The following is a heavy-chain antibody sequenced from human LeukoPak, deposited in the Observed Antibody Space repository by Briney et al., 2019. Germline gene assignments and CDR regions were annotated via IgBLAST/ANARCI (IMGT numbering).Heavy chain of an antibody. Sequence: GGSLRLSCAPSGVTFSGYTMNWVRQAPGKGLEWVAVIWYDGSNKYYADSVKGRFTISRDNSKNTLYLQMNSLRAEDTAVYYCARDRGQWLENYFDYWGQGTLVTVSS. D-gene: IGHD3-22*01. V-gene: IGHV3-33*08. CDR3: ARDRGQWLENYFDY. CDR2: IWYDGSNK. CDR1: GVTFSGYT. J-gene: IGHJ4*02.